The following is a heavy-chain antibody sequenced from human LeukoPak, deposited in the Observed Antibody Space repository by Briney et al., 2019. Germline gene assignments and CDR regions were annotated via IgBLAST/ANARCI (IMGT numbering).Heavy chain of an antibody. V-gene: IGHV3-33*01. CDR2: IWYDGSNK. D-gene: IGHD3-10*01. CDR3: ARDQGRGFGELFVDY. CDR1: GFTFSSYG. Sequence: GGSLRLSCAASGFTFSSYGMHWVRQAPGKGLEWVAVIWYDGSNKYYADSVKGRFTISRDNSKNTLYLQMNSLRAEDTAVYYCARDQGRGFGELFVDYWGQGTLVTVSS. J-gene: IGHJ4*02.